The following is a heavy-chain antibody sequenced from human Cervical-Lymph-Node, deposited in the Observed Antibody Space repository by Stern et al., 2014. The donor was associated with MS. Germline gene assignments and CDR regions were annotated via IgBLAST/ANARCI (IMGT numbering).Heavy chain of an antibody. CDR3: AGDRHSSGFDH. CDR1: GGTFSNYA. CDR2: TNPLFGTT. V-gene: IGHV1-69*01. J-gene: IGHJ4*02. Sequence: VHLVESGAEVKKPGSSVTVSCKASGGTFSNYAITWFRQAPGLGLEWMGDTNPLFGTTNYAQKFQGRVTMTAHESTATAYMELSGLRSEDTAVYYCAGDRHSSGFDHWGQGTLVTVSS. D-gene: IGHD3-22*01.